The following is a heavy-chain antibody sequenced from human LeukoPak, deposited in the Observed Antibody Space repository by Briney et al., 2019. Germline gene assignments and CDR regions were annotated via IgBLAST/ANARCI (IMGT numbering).Heavy chain of an antibody. V-gene: IGHV3-48*03. CDR2: ISSSDNTI. CDR3: ARVGTGYSYVF. Sequence: PGGSLRLSCAASRFTFSSYEMNWVRQAPGKGLEWVSYISSSDNTIYYADSVKGRFTISRDNAKNSLYLQMNSLRAEDTAVYYCARVGTGYSYVFGGQGTLVTVSS. CDR1: RFTFSSYE. D-gene: IGHD5-18*01. J-gene: IGHJ4*02.